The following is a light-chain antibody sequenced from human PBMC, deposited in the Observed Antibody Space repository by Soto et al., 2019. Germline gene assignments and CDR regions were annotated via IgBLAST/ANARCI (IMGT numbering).Light chain of an antibody. CDR1: QSVGNS. J-gene: IGKJ3*01. CDR2: EVS. V-gene: IGKV3-11*01. CDR3: QQCVIWPLFT. Sequence: EIVLTQSPATLSLSPGERASLSCRASQSVGNSLAWYQHKPGQAPRLLIYEVSNRAAGIPARFSGSGSGTDFTLTISSLEPEDVAVYYCQQCVIWPLFTFGPGTKVDIK.